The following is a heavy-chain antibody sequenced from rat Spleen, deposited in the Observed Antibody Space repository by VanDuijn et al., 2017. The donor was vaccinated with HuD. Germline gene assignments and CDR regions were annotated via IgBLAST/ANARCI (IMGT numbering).Heavy chain of an antibody. V-gene: IGHV5S10*01. J-gene: IGHJ2*01. Sequence: EVQLVESGGGLVQPGRSLKLSCAASGFTFSDYNMAWVRQAPKKGLEWVATIIYDGTRTYYRDSVKGRFTISRDNAKSTLSLQMDSLRSEDTATYYCARRHYGYTDYFDSWGQGVMVTVSS. CDR1: GFTFSDYN. D-gene: IGHD1-11*01. CDR3: ARRHYGYTDYFDS. CDR2: IIYDGTRT.